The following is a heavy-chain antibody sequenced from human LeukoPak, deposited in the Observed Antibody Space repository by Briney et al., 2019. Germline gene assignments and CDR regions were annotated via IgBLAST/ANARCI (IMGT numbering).Heavy chain of an antibody. J-gene: IGHJ5*02. CDR3: AIGCSGGSCYSDWFDP. V-gene: IGHV1-2*02. CDR1: GYTFTGYY. Sequence: ASVKVSCKASGYTFTGYYMHWVRQAPGQGLEWMGWINPNSGGTNYAQKFQGRVTMTRDTSISTAYMELSRLRSDDTAVYYCAIGCSGGSCYSDWFDPWGQGTLVTVSS. CDR2: INPNSGGT. D-gene: IGHD2-15*01.